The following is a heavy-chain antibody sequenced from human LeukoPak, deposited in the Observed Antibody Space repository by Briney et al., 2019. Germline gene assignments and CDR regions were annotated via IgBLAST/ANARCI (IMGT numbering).Heavy chain of an antibody. V-gene: IGHV3-7*01. CDR3: TSANYGPAY. J-gene: IGHJ4*02. Sequence: GGSLRLSCAASGFTFSSAWMSWVRQAPGKGLEWVANVNQDGSGKYYVDSVKGRFTISKDNAKNSLYLQMNSLRAEDTAVYYSTSANYGPAYWGQGTLVTVSS. CDR1: GFTFSSAW. CDR2: VNQDGSGK. D-gene: IGHD5-24*01.